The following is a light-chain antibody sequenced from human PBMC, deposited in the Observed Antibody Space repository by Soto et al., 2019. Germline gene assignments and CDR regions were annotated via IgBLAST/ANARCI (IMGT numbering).Light chain of an antibody. CDR1: QSVSSN. CDR3: QQYNNWPPWT. Sequence: EIVMTQSPATLSVSPGESATLSCRASQSVSSNLAWYQQKPGQAPRLLIYDASTRATGIPARFSGSGSGTEFTLNISSLQSEDFAVYYCQQYNNWPPWTFGQGTKVEIK. V-gene: IGKV3-15*01. J-gene: IGKJ1*01. CDR2: DAS.